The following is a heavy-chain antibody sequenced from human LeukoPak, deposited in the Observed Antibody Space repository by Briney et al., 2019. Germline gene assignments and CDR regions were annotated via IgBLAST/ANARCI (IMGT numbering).Heavy chain of an antibody. CDR3: AKENYSNYPIFGYYYYYMDV. D-gene: IGHD4-11*01. V-gene: IGHV3-30*18. CDR1: GFTFTTFG. CDR2: ISYDGSNK. Sequence: GESLRLSCAASGFTFTTFGMHWVRQAPGKGLEWVAVISYDGSNKYYADSVKGRFTISRDNSKDTLYLQMNSLRAEDTAVYYCAKENYSNYPIFGYYYYYMDVWGKGTTVTVSS. J-gene: IGHJ6*03.